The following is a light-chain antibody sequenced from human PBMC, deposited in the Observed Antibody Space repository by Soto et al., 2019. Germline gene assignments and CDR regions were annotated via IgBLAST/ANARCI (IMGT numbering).Light chain of an antibody. CDR3: QQYGSSPRT. CDR1: QSVSSSY. V-gene: IGKV3-20*01. Sequence: TQAPATLSVSPGERPTLSCRASQSVSSSYLAWYQLKPGQAPRLLIYGASSRATGIPDRFSGSGSGTDFTLTISRLDPEDFAVYFCQQYGSSPRTFGQGTKVDIK. CDR2: GAS. J-gene: IGKJ1*01.